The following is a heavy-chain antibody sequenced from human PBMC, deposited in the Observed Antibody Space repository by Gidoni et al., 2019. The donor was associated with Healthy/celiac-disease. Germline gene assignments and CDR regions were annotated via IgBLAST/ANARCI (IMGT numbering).Heavy chain of an antibody. D-gene: IGHD4-17*01. CDR3: AKDGASSGDYGPFDY. CDR2: ISWNSGSI. J-gene: IGHJ4*02. V-gene: IGHV3-9*01. CDR1: GFTLADYA. Sequence: EVQLVESGGGLVQPGRSLRLSCAASGFTLADYAMHWVRQAPGKGLEWVSGISWNSGSIGYADSVKGRFTISRDNAKNSLYLQMNSLRAEDTALYYCAKDGASSGDYGPFDYWGQGTLVTVSS.